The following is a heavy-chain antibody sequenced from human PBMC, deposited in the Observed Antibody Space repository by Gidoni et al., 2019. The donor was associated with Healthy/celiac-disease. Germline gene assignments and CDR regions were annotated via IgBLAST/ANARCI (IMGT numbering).Heavy chain of an antibody. CDR1: GYTFIDYY. D-gene: IGHD2-2*02. V-gene: IGHV1-69-2*01. CDR2: VDPEDGET. J-gene: IGHJ4*02. CDR3: ARDLDCITTSCYTH. Sequence: EVQLVQSGAEVKKPGATVKICCKVSGYTFIDYYIHWVQQAPGKGLEWMGLVDPEDGETIYAEKFQGRVTRTADTATDTAYMELSSLRSEDTAVYYCARDLDCITTSCYTHGGQGTLVTVSS.